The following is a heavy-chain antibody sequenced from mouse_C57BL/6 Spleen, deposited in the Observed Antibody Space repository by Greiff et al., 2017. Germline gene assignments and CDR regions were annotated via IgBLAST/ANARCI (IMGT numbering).Heavy chain of an antibody. V-gene: IGHV5-9*01. CDR2: ISGGGGNT. D-gene: IGHD1-1*01. CDR3: ARRGYGSSRGLDY. Sequence: EVHLVESGGGLVKPGGSLKLSCAASGFTFSSYTMSWVRQTPEKRLEWVATISGGGGNTYYPDSVKGRCTISRDNAKNTLYLQMSSLRSEDTALYYCARRGYGSSRGLDYWGQGTTLTVSS. CDR1: GFTFSSYT. J-gene: IGHJ2*01.